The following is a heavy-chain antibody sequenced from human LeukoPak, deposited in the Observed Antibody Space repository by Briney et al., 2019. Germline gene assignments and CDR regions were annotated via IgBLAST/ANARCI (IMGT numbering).Heavy chain of an antibody. V-gene: IGHV3-21*01. CDR3: ARDLIVGYCSGGSCSPNDAFDI. D-gene: IGHD2-15*01. CDR2: ISSSSSYI. Sequence: PGGSLRLSCAASGFTFSSYSMNWVRQAPGKGLEWVSSISSSSSYIYYADSVKGRFTISRDNAKNSLYLQMNSLRAEDTAVYYCARDLIVGYCSGGSCSPNDAFDIWGQGTMVTVSS. CDR1: GFTFSSYS. J-gene: IGHJ3*02.